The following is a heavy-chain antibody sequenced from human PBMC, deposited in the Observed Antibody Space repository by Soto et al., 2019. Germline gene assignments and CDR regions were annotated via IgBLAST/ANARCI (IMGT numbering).Heavy chain of an antibody. J-gene: IGHJ4*02. CDR1: GFTFSRFE. CDR2: ISSSGSTA. CDR3: TRAAWFPYLSFY. V-gene: IGHV3-48*03. D-gene: IGHD3-10*01. Sequence: GGSLRLSCAASGFTFSRFEFHWVRQAPGKGLEWISYISSSGSTAYYASSVEGRFTISRDNANNSVYLQMDSLRAEDTALYYCTRAAWFPYLSFYWGQGALVTVSS.